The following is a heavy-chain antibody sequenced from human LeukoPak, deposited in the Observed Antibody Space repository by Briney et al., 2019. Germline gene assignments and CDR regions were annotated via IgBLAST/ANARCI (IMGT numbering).Heavy chain of an antibody. J-gene: IGHJ6*02. Sequence: ASVKVSCKVSGYTLTELSMYWVRQAPGKWLEWMGGSDPEDGETIYAQKFQGRVTMTEDTSTDTAYMELSSLRSEDTAVYYCATGQTPQWSDYYYGMDVWGQGTTVTVSS. D-gene: IGHD2-15*01. CDR3: ATGQTPQWSDYYYGMDV. V-gene: IGHV1-24*01. CDR1: GYTLTELS. CDR2: SDPEDGET.